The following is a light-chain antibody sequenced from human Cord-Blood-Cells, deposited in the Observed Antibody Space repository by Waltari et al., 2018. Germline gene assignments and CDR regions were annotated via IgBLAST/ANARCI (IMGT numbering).Light chain of an antibody. CDR1: SSDVGGSNY. J-gene: IGLJ2*01. CDR2: EVS. CDR3: SSYAGSNNLV. Sequence: QSALTQPPSASGSPGQSVTISCTGTSSDVGGSNYSSWYQQPPGKAPKLMIYEVSKRPSGVPDRFSGSKSGNTASLTVSGLQAEDEADYYCSSYAGSNNLVFGGGTKLTVL. V-gene: IGLV2-8*01.